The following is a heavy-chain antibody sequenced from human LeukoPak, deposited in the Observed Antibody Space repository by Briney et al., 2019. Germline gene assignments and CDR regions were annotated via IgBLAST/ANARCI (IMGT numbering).Heavy chain of an antibody. D-gene: IGHD6-6*01. Sequence: ASVKVSCKTSGYTFSSYGISWVRQAPGQGLEWRGWISAYNGDTNSAPKLQGRVTMTKDTSTSTAYMELGSLRSDDTAVYYCARDLRSSSVYYFDCWGQGTLITVSS. CDR3: ARDLRSSSVYYFDC. CDR1: GYTFSSYG. CDR2: ISAYNGDT. V-gene: IGHV1-18*01. J-gene: IGHJ4*02.